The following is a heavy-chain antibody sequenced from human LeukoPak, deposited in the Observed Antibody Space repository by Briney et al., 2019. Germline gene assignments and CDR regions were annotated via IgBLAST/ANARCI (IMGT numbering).Heavy chain of an antibody. CDR2: INPNSGGT. J-gene: IGHJ4*02. CDR1: GYTFTGYY. CDR3: ARDGPYYGDHDY. Sequence: ASVKVSCKASGYTFTGYYMHWVRQAPGQGLEWRGRINPNSGGTNYAQKIQGRVTMTRDTSISTAYMELSRLRSDDTAVYYCARDGPYYGDHDYWGQGTLVTVSS. D-gene: IGHD4-17*01. V-gene: IGHV1-2*06.